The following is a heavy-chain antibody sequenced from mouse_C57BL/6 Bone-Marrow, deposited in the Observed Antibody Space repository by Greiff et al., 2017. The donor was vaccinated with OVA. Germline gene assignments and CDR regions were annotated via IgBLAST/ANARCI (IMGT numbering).Heavy chain of an antibody. CDR2: IDPSDSYT. V-gene: IGHV1-69*01. D-gene: IGHD1-1*01. CDR3: ARASYYYGSSPAWFAY. Sequence: QVQLQQPGAELVMPGASVKLSCKASGYTFTRYWMHWVKPRPGQGLEWIGEIDPSDSYTNYNQKFKGKSTLTVDKSSSTASMQLSSLTSEDAAVYYCARASYYYGSSPAWFAYWCQGTMGTVSA. CDR1: GYTFTRYW. J-gene: IGHJ3*01.